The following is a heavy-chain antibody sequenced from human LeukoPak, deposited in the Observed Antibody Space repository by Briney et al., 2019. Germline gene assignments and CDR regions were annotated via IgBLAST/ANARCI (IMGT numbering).Heavy chain of an antibody. Sequence: GGSLRLSCAASGFAFSSFAMGWVRQSPGKGLEWLSTINGGGNTTFYADSVKGRFTISRDNSKNTLYLHMDGLRPDDTAIYFCTKELHVAVAVADYYYFYMDVWGRGTAVTVSS. CDR3: TKELHVAVAVADYYYFYMDV. V-gene: IGHV3-23*01. D-gene: IGHD6-19*01. J-gene: IGHJ6*03. CDR2: INGGGNTT. CDR1: GFAFSSFA.